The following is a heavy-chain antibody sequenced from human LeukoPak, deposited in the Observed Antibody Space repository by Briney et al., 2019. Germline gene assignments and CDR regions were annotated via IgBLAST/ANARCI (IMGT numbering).Heavy chain of an antibody. CDR1: GGSISSYY. V-gene: IGHV4-4*07. CDR3: ARGPYCGGECYFDY. Sequence: PSETLSLTCTVSGGSISSYYWSWIRQPPGKGLEWIGRIYTSGTTNYNPSLTSRVSMSIDTSKNQFSLKLTSVTAADTAVYYCARGPYCGGECYFDYWGQGTLVTVSS. D-gene: IGHD2-21*01. J-gene: IGHJ4*02. CDR2: IYTSGTT.